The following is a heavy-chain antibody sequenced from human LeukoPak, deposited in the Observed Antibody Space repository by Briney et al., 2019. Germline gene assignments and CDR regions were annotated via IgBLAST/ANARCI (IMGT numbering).Heavy chain of an antibody. V-gene: IGHV3-23*01. CDR1: GFTFSSYA. CDR2: ISGSGGST. Sequence: PGGSLRLSCAASGFTFSSYAMHWVRQAPGKGLEWVSAISGSGGSTYYADSVKGRFTISRDNPKNTLYLQMNSLRAGDTAVYYCAKPGEYQLLDAFDIWGQGTTVTVSS. CDR3: AKPGEYQLLDAFDI. J-gene: IGHJ3*02. D-gene: IGHD2-2*01.